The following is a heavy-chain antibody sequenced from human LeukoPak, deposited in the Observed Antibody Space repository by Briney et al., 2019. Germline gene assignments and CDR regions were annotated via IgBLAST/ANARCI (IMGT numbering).Heavy chain of an antibody. V-gene: IGHV5-51*07. J-gene: IGHJ3*02. CDR2: IYPGDSDT. D-gene: IGHD3-22*01. Sequence: GESLKISFKGSGYSFTSYWIGWVHPMPGKGLEWMRIIYPGDSDTRYSPSFQGQVTISADKSISTAYLQWSSLKASDTAMYYCARPISDYYDSSGNDAFDIWGQGTMVTVSS. CDR3: ARPISDYYDSSGNDAFDI. CDR1: GYSFTSYW.